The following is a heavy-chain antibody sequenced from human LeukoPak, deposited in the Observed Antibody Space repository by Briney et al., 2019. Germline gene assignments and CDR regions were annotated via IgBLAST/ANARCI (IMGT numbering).Heavy chain of an antibody. V-gene: IGHV4-59*08. D-gene: IGHD3-10*01. Sequence: SETLSLTCNVSGDSMRNYYWNWIRQTPGKGLEWIGHLYYSGSTSTTYNPSLTSRVIISLDAPKNQSSLKLSSLTAADTAVYYCASSDVRAPSSGSYYRFGAFDIWGEGAMVTISS. CDR2: LYYSGSTST. CDR3: ASSDVRAPSSGSYYRFGAFDI. J-gene: IGHJ3*02. CDR1: GDSMRNYY.